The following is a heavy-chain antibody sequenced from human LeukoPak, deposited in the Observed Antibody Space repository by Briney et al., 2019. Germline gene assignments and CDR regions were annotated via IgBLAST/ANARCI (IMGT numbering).Heavy chain of an antibody. CDR1: GFTVSSNY. CDR3: ARAPRITMIVVVDAFDI. V-gene: IGHV3-66*01. Sequence: PGGSLRLSCAASGFTVSSNYMSWVRQAPGKGLEWVSVIYSGGSTYYADSVKGRFTISRDNSKNTLYLQVNSLRAEDTAVYYCARAPRITMIVVVDAFDIWGQGTMVTVSS. CDR2: IYSGGST. J-gene: IGHJ3*02. D-gene: IGHD3-22*01.